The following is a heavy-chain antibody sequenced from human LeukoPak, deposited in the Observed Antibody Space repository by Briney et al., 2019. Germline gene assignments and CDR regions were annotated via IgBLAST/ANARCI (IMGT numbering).Heavy chain of an antibody. V-gene: IGHV4-59*08. CDR3: ARHGDAFDI. Sequence: SETLSLTCTVSGGSISSYYWSWIRQPPGKGLEWIGYIYYSGSTNYNPSLKSRVTISVDTSKNQFSLKLGSVAAADTAVYYCARHGDAFDIWGQGTMVTVSS. J-gene: IGHJ3*02. CDR1: GGSISSYY. CDR2: IYYSGST.